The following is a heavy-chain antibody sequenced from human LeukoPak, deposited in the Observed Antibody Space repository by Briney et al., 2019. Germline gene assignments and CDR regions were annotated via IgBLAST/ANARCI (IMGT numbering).Heavy chain of an antibody. Sequence: GGSLRLSCAASGFTFSSYAMTWVRQAPGKGLEWVSGISGSGTNTYYADSVKGRFTISRENDKKSLYLQMNSLRAGDTAVYYCARGDILTGYEFWGQGTLVAVSS. V-gene: IGHV3-23*01. J-gene: IGHJ4*02. D-gene: IGHD3-9*01. CDR2: ISGSGTNT. CDR3: ARGDILTGYEF. CDR1: GFTFSSYA.